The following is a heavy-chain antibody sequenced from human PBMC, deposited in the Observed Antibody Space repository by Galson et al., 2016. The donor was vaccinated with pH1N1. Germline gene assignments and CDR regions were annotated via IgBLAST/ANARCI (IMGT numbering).Heavy chain of an antibody. D-gene: IGHD6-13*01. Sequence: TLSLTCTVSGGSISVGTYYWSWVRQPAGKALEWIGGASRSGDTNYNPSLGSRVTVSVDTSKNQFSMRLASVAASDTAVYYCARWQQGSATFYPWGQGTLVSVSS. CDR2: ASRSGDT. CDR1: GGSISVGTYY. CDR3: ARWQQGSATFYP. J-gene: IGHJ5*02. V-gene: IGHV4-61*02.